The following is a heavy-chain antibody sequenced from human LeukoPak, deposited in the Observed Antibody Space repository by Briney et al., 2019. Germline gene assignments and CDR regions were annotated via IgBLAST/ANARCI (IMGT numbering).Heavy chain of an antibody. V-gene: IGHV3-43*01. CDR1: GFSFDDYT. D-gene: IGHD3-9*01. Sequence: GGSLRLSCAASGFSFDDYTMHWVRQAPGKGLEWVSLISWDAGSTYYADSVKGRFTISRDNSKNSLYLQMNSLRTEDTALYYCAKGSLQIDNWSQGTLVKVSS. CDR3: AKGSLQIDN. CDR2: ISWDAGST. J-gene: IGHJ4*02.